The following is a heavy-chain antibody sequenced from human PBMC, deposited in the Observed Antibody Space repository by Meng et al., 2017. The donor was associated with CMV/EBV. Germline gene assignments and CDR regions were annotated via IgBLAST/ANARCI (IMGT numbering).Heavy chain of an antibody. CDR3: ASSLTYPDY. V-gene: IGHV4-34*01. J-gene: IGHJ4*02. CDR1: VGSFSVSY. CDR2: INHSGST. D-gene: IGHD2-15*01. Sequence: QQWGAGLVNPSETLSPTCAVYVGSFSVSYWSGIRQPPGKGLEWIGEINHSGSTNYNPSLKSRVTISVDTSKNQFSLKLSSVTAADTAVYYCASSLTYPDYWGQGTLVTVSS.